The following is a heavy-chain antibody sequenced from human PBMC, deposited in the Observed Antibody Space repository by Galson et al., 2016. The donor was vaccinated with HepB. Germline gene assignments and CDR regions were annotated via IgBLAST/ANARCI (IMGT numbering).Heavy chain of an antibody. Sequence: PALVKPTQTLTLTCTFSGFSLNTGGVGVGWIRQPPGKALELLALIYWDDDKRYSPSLESRLTITKDTSRNQVVLTMTDMDPVDTATYYCARRGVSGYCVNGPQAAPCTGGFDVWGQGTRVAVSS. CDR1: GFSLNTGGVG. D-gene: IGHD2-8*01. V-gene: IGHV2-5*02. CDR3: ARRGVSGYCVNGPQAAPCTGGFDV. CDR2: IYWDDDK. J-gene: IGHJ3*01.